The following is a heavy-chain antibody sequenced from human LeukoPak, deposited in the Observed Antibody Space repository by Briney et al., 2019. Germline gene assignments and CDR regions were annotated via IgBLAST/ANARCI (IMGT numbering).Heavy chain of an antibody. V-gene: IGHV3-30*01. Sequence: PGGSLRLSCAASGFTFISYAMDWVRQASGKGLEWVAVISYDGSKKYYADSVKGRFTISRDNSKNTLYLQMNSLRAEGTAVYYCARDREYYYDTSGLANDAFDIWGLGTMVTVSS. CDR2: ISYDGSKK. J-gene: IGHJ3*02. CDR1: GFTFISYA. D-gene: IGHD3-22*01. CDR3: ARDREYYYDTSGLANDAFDI.